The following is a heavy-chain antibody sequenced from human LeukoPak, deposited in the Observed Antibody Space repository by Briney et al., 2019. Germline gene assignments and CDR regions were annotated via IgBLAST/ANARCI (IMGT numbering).Heavy chain of an antibody. J-gene: IGHJ5*02. CDR1: GGSISSGGYS. Sequence: SETLSLTCAVSGGSISSGGYSWSWIRQPPGKGLEWIGSIYYSGSTYYNPSLKSRVTISVDTSKNQFSLKLSSVTAADTAVYYCARQERAPDYYDSSGYHSDWFDPWGQGTLVTVSS. CDR3: ARQERAPDYYDSSGYHSDWFDP. CDR2: IYYSGST. D-gene: IGHD3-22*01. V-gene: IGHV4-39*01.